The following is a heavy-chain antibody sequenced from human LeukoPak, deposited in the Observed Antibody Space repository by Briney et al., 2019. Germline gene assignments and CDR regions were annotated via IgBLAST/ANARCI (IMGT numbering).Heavy chain of an antibody. CDR2: ISSSSSYI. V-gene: IGHV3-21*01. D-gene: IGHD2-15*01. CDR3: ARGGGYCSGGSCYQYYFDY. CDR1: GFTFSSYS. J-gene: IGHJ4*02. Sequence: GGSLRLSCAASGFTFSSYSMNWVRRAPGKGLEWVSSISSSSSYIYYADSVKGRFTISRDNAKNSLYLQMNSLRAEDTAVYYCARGGGYCSGGSCYQYYFDYWGQGTLVTVSS.